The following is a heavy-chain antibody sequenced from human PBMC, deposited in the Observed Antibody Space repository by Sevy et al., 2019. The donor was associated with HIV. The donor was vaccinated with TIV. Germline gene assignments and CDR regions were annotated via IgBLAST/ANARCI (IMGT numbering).Heavy chain of an antibody. D-gene: IGHD4-17*01. Sequence: GGSLRLSCAASGFSFRSYRMSWVRQAPGKGLEWVANIRQDGSEKYDVHFVKGRFTISRDNAENSLYLQMNSLRAEDTAVYYCAREGSYGDHDYQYYYGMDVWGQGTTVTVSS. V-gene: IGHV3-7*01. CDR3: AREGSYGDHDYQYYYGMDV. CDR2: IRQDGSEK. J-gene: IGHJ6*02. CDR1: GFSFRSYR.